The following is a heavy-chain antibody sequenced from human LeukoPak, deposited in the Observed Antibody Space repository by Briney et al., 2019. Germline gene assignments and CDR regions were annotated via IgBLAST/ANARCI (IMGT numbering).Heavy chain of an antibody. CDR1: GGSISSYY. Sequence: SETLSLTCTVSGGSISSYYWSWIRQPPGKGLEWIGYIYTIGSTNYNPSLKSRVTISVDTSKNQFSLKLSSVTAADTAVYYCARLWCSSTSCPFPDDNWFDPWGQGTLVTVSS. J-gene: IGHJ5*02. V-gene: IGHV4-4*09. CDR3: ARLWCSSTSCPFPDDNWFDP. CDR2: IYTIGST. D-gene: IGHD2-2*01.